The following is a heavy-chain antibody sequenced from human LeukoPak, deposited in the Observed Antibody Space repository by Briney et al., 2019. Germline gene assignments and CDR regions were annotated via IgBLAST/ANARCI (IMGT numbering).Heavy chain of an antibody. CDR3: ARDTFSGYAPYFDP. J-gene: IGHJ5*02. Sequence: GGSLRLSCAASGFTFSSYWMHWVRQAPGKGLVLVSRINSDGSSTSYADSVKGRFTISRDNAKNTLYLQMNSLRAEDTAVYYCARDTFSGYAPYFDPWGQGTLVTVSS. CDR1: GFTFSSYW. V-gene: IGHV3-74*01. CDR2: INSDGSST. D-gene: IGHD5-12*01.